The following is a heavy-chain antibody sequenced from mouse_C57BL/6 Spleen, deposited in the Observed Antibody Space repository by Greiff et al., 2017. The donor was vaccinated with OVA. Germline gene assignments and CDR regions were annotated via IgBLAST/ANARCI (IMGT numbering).Heavy chain of an antibody. V-gene: IGHV3-6*01. CDR1: GYSITSGYY. CDR2: ISYDGSN. D-gene: IGHD1-1*01. CDR3: AREGNYYGSSYSFDY. J-gene: IGHJ2*01. Sequence: EVKVEESGPGLVKPSQSLSLTCSVTGYSITSGYYWNWIRQFPGNKLEWMGYISYDGSNNYNPSLKNRISITRDTSKNQFFLKLNSVTTEDTATYYCAREGNYYGSSYSFDYWGQGTTLTVSS.